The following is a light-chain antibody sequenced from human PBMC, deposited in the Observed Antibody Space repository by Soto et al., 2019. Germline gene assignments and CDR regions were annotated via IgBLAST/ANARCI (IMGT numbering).Light chain of an antibody. J-gene: IGKJ2*01. Sequence: AIRLTQSPSSFSASTGDRVTITCRASQGISNYLAWYQQKPGKAPNLLIYAASTLQSGVPSRFSGSGSGTDFTLTISYLQSEDFATYFCQQYYSYPPIFGQGTKLEIK. CDR3: QQYYSYPPI. CDR1: QGISNY. CDR2: AAS. V-gene: IGKV1-8*01.